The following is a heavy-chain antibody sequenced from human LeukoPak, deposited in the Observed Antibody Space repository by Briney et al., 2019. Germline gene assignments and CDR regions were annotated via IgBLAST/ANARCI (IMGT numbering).Heavy chain of an antibody. CDR1: GFTFSGNA. CDR2: IGSDENR. V-gene: IGHV3-23*01. D-gene: IGHD2-8*02. Sequence: GGSLRLSCTASGFTFSGNAMGWVRQAPGKGLEWVSGIGSDENRLYADSVKGRFTISRDNSKNTLCLQMNSLRVEDTAVYYCAKDVIHWSFDHWGQGTLVTVSS. CDR3: AKDVIHWSFDH. J-gene: IGHJ4*02.